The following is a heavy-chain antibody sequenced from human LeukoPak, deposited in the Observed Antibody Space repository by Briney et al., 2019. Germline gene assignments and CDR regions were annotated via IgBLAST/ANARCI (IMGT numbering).Heavy chain of an antibody. CDR2: LYWDDDDK. CDR3: AHSVKLRGARQFDY. J-gene: IGHJ4*02. D-gene: IGHD3-10*01. V-gene: IGHV2-5*02. CDR1: GFSLSTSGVG. Sequence: SGPTLVKPTQTPTLTCIFSGFSLSTSGVGVGWIRQPPGKALEWLAILYWDDDDKQYSPSLKNRLTITKDSSKNQVVLTMTNMDPVDTATYYCAHSVKLRGARQFDYWGQGTLVTVSS.